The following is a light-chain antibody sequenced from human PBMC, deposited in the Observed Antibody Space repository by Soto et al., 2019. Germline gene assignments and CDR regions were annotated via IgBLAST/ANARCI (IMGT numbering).Light chain of an antibody. V-gene: IGKV1-39*01. CDR3: QQSHHFPYT. Sequence: IQMTQSPSSLSASVGDRVTITCRASQTIPRSLNWYQQKPGKAPNLLIYTASILQTGAPSRFSGSGSETDFTLTISSLQPEDSGPYFCQQSHHFPYTFGQGTDLEIK. J-gene: IGKJ2*01. CDR1: QTIPRS. CDR2: TAS.